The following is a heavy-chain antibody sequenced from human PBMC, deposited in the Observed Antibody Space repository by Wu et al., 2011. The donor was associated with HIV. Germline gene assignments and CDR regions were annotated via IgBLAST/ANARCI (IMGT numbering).Heavy chain of an antibody. Sequence: QVQLVQSGAELKKPGASVKVSCEASGYSFIDNYYIHWVRQAPGQGLEWLGWMNPDNGDTAYAWAFVGRVTMTRDTSINTAYMELNSLTSDDTALYLCARDDGKFKPSGLDFWGHGTLVTVSS. CDR2: MNPDNGDT. CDR1: GYSFIDNYY. V-gene: IGHV1-2*02. J-gene: IGHJ4*01. D-gene: IGHD1-1*01. CDR3: ARDDGKFKPSGLDF.